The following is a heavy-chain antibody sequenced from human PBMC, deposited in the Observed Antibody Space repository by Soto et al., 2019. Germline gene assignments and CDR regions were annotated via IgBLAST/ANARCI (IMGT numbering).Heavy chain of an antibody. V-gene: IGHV4-30-4*01. CDR1: GGSISSGDYY. CDR3: AREYGSGSYYNLGYYYYYGMDV. D-gene: IGHD3-10*01. Sequence: SETLSLTCSVSGGSISSGDYYWSWIRQPPGKGLEWIGYIYYSGSTYYNPSLKSRVTISVDTSKNQFSLKLSSVTAADTAVYYCAREYGSGSYYNLGYYYYYGMDVWGQGTTVTVSS. J-gene: IGHJ6*02. CDR2: IYYSGST.